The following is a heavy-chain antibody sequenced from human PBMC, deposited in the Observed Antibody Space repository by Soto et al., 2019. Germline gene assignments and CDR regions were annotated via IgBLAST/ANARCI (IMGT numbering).Heavy chain of an antibody. CDR1: GGSISSGDYY. CDR2: IYYSGST. V-gene: IGHV4-30-4*01. CDR3: ASRGTKPYCSGGSCYAGGFDY. Sequence: QVQLQESGPGLVKPSQTLSLTCTVSGGSISSGDYYWSWIRQPPGKGLEWIGYIYYSGSTYYNPSLKSRVTTSVDTSTNQLSLKLSSLAAADTAVYYCASRGTKPYCSGGSCYAGGFDYGGQGTLVTVSS. D-gene: IGHD2-15*01. J-gene: IGHJ4*02.